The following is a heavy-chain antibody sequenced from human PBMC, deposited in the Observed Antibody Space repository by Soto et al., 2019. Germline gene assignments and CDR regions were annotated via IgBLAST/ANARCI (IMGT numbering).Heavy chain of an antibody. V-gene: IGHV4-34*01. Sequence: QVQLQQWGAGLLKPSETLSVTCAVYGRSFSGYYWSWIGQPPGKGLEWIGEINHSGSTNYNPSLKSRVTISVDTSKNQFSLKLSSVTAADTAVYYCATMVRGWFDPWGQGTLVTVSS. J-gene: IGHJ5*02. CDR1: GRSFSGYY. D-gene: IGHD3-10*01. CDR2: INHSGST. CDR3: ATMVRGWFDP.